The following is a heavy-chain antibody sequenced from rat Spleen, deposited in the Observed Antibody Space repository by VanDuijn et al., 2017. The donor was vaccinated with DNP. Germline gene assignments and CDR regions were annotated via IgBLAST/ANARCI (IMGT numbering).Heavy chain of an antibody. Sequence: EMQLQESGPGLVKPSQSLSLTCSVTGYSITSNYWGWIRKFPGNKMEWIGHISYRGITTYNPSLKRRISITRDTSKNQFFLQLNSVITKDTATYYCARWVYGTYWYFDSWGPGTLVTVSS. V-gene: IGHV3-1*01. J-gene: IGHJ1*01. CDR1: GYSITSNY. D-gene: IGHD1-11*01. CDR2: ISYRGIT. CDR3: ARWVYGTYWYFDS.